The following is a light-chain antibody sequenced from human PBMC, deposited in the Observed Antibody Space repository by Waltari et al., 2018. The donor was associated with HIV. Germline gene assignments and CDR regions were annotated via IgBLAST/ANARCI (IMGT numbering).Light chain of an antibody. Sequence: QSALTQPASVSGSPGQSITISCTGTSSDVGGYNYVSWYQQPPGKAPKLMIYDVSKRPSGVSNRCSGSKSGNTASLTISGLQAEDEADYYCSSYASSSTSLDVFGTGTKVTVL. CDR3: SSYASSSTSLDV. J-gene: IGLJ1*01. V-gene: IGLV2-14*01. CDR1: SSDVGGYNY. CDR2: DVS.